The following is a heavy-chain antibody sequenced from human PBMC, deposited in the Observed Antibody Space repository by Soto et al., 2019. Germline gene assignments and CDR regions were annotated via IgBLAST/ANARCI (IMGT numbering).Heavy chain of an antibody. V-gene: IGHV3-30*18. D-gene: IGHD2-21*01. Sequence: QVQLVESGGGVVQPGRSLRLSCAASGFTFSSYGMHWVRQAPGKGLEWVAVISYDGSNKYYADSVKGRFTISRDNSKNTLYLQMNSLRAEDTAVYYCAKTEGVFRDVWGQGTTVTVSS. CDR2: ISYDGSNK. J-gene: IGHJ6*02. CDR1: GFTFSSYG. CDR3: AKTEGVFRDV.